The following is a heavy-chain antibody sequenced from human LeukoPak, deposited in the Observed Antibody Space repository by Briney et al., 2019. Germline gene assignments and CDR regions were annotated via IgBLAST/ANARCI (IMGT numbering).Heavy chain of an antibody. D-gene: IGHD3-10*01. CDR3: ARQGGSGSGDFDY. CDR2: IYYSGST. V-gene: IGHV4-39*01. CDR1: GGSISSSSYY. Sequence: PSETLSLTCTVSGGSISSSSYYWGWIRRPPGKGLEWIGSIYYSGSTYYNPSLKSRVTISVDTSKNQFSLKLSSVTAADTAVYYCARQGGSGSGDFDYWGQGTLVTVSS. J-gene: IGHJ4*02.